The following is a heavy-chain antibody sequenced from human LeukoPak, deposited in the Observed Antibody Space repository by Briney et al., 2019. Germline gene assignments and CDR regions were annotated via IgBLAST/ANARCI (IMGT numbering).Heavy chain of an antibody. D-gene: IGHD6-13*01. Sequence: GGSLRLSCAASGFTVSSNYMNWVRQALGKGLDWVSLIYSGGSTFYADSVKGRFTISRDNSKNTLYLQMNSLRAEDTAVYYCARDLVAAAGTPGFDPWGQGTLVTVSS. CDR1: GFTVSSNY. CDR2: IYSGGST. J-gene: IGHJ5*02. CDR3: ARDLVAAAGTPGFDP. V-gene: IGHV3-66*02.